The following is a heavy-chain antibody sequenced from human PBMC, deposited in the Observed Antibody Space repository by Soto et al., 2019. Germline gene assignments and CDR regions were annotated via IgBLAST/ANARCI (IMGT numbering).Heavy chain of an antibody. CDR2: ISAYNGNT. D-gene: IGHD3-22*01. Sequence: ASVEVSCKXSGYTFTSYGISWVRQAPGQGLEWMGWISAYNGNTNYAQKLQGRVTMTTDTSTSTAYMELRSLRSDDTAVYYCARDLGRYDSSGYYYFSDYWGQGTLVTVSS. CDR1: GYTFTSYG. CDR3: ARDLGRYDSSGYYYFSDY. V-gene: IGHV1-18*01. J-gene: IGHJ4*02.